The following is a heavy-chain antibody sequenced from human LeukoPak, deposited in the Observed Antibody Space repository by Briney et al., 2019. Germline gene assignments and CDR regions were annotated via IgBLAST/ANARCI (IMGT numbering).Heavy chain of an antibody. D-gene: IGHD3-10*01. Sequence: AGRSLRLSCAASGFTFSNYALPWVRQAPGKGLEWVAVISYDGSTKYYADSVKGRFTISRDNSKNTLYLQMNSLRTEDTAVYYCARAGDYGSGSFRWRHFDYWGQGTLVTVSS. CDR2: ISYDGSTK. V-gene: IGHV3-30-3*01. CDR1: GFTFSNYA. J-gene: IGHJ4*02. CDR3: ARAGDYGSGSFRWRHFDY.